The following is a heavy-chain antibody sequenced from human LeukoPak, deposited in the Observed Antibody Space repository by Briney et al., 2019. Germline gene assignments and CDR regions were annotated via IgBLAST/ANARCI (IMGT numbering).Heavy chain of an antibody. D-gene: IGHD6-19*01. J-gene: IGHJ5*02. CDR3: ARDGTPGYSSGWFDP. V-gene: IGHV3-33*01. CDR1: GFTFSSYG. CDR2: IWYDGSKK. Sequence: PGRSLRLSCPASGFTFSSYGMHWVRRAPGKGLEWVAVIWYDGSKKYYADSVKGRFTISRDNSKNTLYLQMNSLRAEDTAVYYCARDGTPGYSSGWFDPWGQGTLVTVSS.